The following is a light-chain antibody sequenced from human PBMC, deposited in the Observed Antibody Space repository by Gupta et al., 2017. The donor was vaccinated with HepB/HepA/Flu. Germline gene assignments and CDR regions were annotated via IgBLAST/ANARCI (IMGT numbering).Light chain of an antibody. J-gene: IGLJ2*01. Sequence: QSALTQPASVSGSPGQSIPIFCPATSSDVGGYNYVSWYQQLPGKAPKVLIYDVSNPPSGVSDRFSGSKSGYTASLTISGLQAQDEADYYCSSYTSSSTEIFGGGTKLTVL. CDR2: DVS. V-gene: IGLV2-14*03. CDR3: SSYTSSSTEI. CDR1: SSDVGGYNY.